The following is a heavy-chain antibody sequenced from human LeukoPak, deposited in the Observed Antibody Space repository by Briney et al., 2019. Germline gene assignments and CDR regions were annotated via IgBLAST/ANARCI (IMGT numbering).Heavy chain of an antibody. V-gene: IGHV3-7*01. D-gene: IGHD2-8*01. J-gene: IGHJ4*02. CDR2: IKHDGSTR. CDR1: GFTFSSSW. CDR3: ARDTDGNLDH. Sequence: GGSLRLSCAASGFTFSSSWMAWVRQAPGKGLEWVANIKHDGSTRHSVDSVTGRFTISRDNAKNSLYLQMNSLRAEDTAVYYCARDTDGNLDHWGQGTLVTVSS.